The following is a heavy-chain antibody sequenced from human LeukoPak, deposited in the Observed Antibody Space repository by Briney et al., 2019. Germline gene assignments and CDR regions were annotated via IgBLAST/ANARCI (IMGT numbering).Heavy chain of an antibody. D-gene: IGHD7-27*01. CDR2: IYYSGST. J-gene: IGHJ4*02. Sequence: RASETLSLTCTVSGGSISSGGYYWSWIRQHPGKGLEWIGYIYYSGSTYYNPSLKSRVTISVDTSKNQFSLKLSSVTAADTAVYYCARALGLTGDNYFDYWGQGTLVTVSS. V-gene: IGHV4-31*03. CDR3: ARALGLTGDNYFDY. CDR1: GGSISSGGYY.